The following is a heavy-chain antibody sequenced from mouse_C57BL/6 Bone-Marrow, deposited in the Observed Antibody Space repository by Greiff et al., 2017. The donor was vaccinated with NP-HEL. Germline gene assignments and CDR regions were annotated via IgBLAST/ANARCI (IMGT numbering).Heavy chain of an antibody. CDR3: ARSRRYYYGSTYAMDY. CDR1: GYTFTSSW. D-gene: IGHD1-1*01. V-gene: IGHV1-7*01. CDR2: INPSSGYT. J-gene: IGHJ4*01. Sequence: VQLQQSGAELAKPGASVKLSCKASGYTFTSSWMHWVKQRPGPGLEWIGYINPSSGYTKYNQKFKDKATLTADKSSSTAYMQLSSLTYEDSAVYYCARSRRYYYGSTYAMDYWGQGTSVTVSS.